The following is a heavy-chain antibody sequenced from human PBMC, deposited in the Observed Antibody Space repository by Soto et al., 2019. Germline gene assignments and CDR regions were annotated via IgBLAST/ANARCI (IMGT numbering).Heavy chain of an antibody. Sequence: EVQLVESGGGLVQPGGSLRLSCAASGFTFSSYWMHWVRQAPGKGLVWVSRINSDGSSTGYADSVKGRFTISRDKAKNTLYRKMNSLRAEDTAVYYCVRTSLVVAAATREDYWGQGTLVTVSS. CDR2: INSDGSST. CDR3: VRTSLVVAAATREDY. J-gene: IGHJ4*02. D-gene: IGHD2-15*01. CDR1: GFTFSSYW. V-gene: IGHV3-74*01.